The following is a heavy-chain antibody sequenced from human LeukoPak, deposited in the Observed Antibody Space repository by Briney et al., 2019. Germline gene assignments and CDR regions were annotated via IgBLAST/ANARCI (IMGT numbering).Heavy chain of an antibody. J-gene: IGHJ6*03. Sequence: SETLSLTCTVSGGSISSSSYYWGWIRQPPGKGLEWIGSIYYSGSTYYNPSLKSRVTISVDTSKNQFSLKLSSVTAADTAVYYCARIRIAAAGTDYYYYMDVWGQGTLVTVSS. D-gene: IGHD6-13*01. V-gene: IGHV4-39*07. CDR3: ARIRIAAAGTDYYYYMDV. CDR1: GGSISSSSYY. CDR2: IYYSGST.